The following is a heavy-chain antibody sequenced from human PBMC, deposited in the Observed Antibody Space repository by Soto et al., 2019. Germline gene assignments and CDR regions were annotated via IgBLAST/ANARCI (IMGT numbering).Heavy chain of an antibody. Sequence: LSLTCTVSGGPISSGDYYWSWIRQPPGKGLEWIGYIYYSGSTYYNPSLKSRVTISVDTSKNQFSLKLSSVTAADTAVYYCARTGYSSGWYTEAYNWFDPWGQGTLVTVSS. D-gene: IGHD6-19*01. CDR2: IYYSGST. CDR3: ARTGYSSGWYTEAYNWFDP. J-gene: IGHJ5*02. CDR1: GGPISSGDYY. V-gene: IGHV4-30-4*01.